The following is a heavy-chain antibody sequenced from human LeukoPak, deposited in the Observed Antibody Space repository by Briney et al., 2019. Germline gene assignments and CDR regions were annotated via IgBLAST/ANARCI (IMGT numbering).Heavy chain of an antibody. J-gene: IGHJ5*02. D-gene: IGHD3-10*01. CDR1: GYTFTIYG. CDR3: ARGGYYGSGNDFRFDP. Sequence: ASVTVSFKASGYTFTIYGISWVGQAPGQGLEWMGWISAYNGNTNYAQKLQGRVTMTTDTSTSTSYMELRSLRSDDTAIYYCARGGYYGSGNDFRFDPWGQGTLVTVSS. CDR2: ISAYNGNT. V-gene: IGHV1-18*01.